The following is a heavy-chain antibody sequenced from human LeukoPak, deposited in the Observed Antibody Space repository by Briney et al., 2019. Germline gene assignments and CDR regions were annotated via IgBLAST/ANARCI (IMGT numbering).Heavy chain of an antibody. D-gene: IGHD3-16*01. CDR1: IDSFTNYY. J-gene: IGHJ3*02. Sequence: SETLSLTCAVYIDSFTNYYWNWIRQTPGKGLEWIGEVNDSGGTNINPSLRSRVILSVDTSKNQFSLKLISVTAADTAVYYCARHRVMPSAFDIWGQGTMVTVSS. V-gene: IGHV4-34*01. CDR2: VNDSGGT. CDR3: ARHRVMPSAFDI.